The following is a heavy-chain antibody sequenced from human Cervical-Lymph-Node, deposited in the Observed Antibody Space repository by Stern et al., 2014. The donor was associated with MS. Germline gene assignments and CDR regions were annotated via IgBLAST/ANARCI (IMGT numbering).Heavy chain of an antibody. CDR1: EYTFTRYY. CDR3: ARVGQQMSEFDF. J-gene: IGHJ4*02. Sequence: QVQLVESGAEVKKPGASVKVSCKASEYTFTRYYIHWVRQAPGQGLEWMGVINPNGGSTSYAQKFQGRVTMTRDTSTSTVYMDLSSLRSEDTAVYYCARVGQQMSEFDFWGQGTLVTVSS. D-gene: IGHD6-13*01. V-gene: IGHV1-46*03. CDR2: INPNGGST.